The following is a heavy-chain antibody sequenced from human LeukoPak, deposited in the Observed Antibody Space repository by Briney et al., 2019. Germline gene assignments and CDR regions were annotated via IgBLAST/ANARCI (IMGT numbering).Heavy chain of an antibody. CDR2: INSDGSST. D-gene: IGHD2-15*01. CDR1: GFXFSSYW. V-gene: IGHV3-74*01. Sequence: PGGSLRLSCEASGFXFSSYWMHWARQVPGKGLVWVSRINSDGSSTNYADSVKGRFTISRDNAKNTLYLQMNSLRAEDTAVYYCARGRGYCFGVNCYFDYWGQGTLVTVSS. CDR3: ARGRGYCFGVNCYFDY. J-gene: IGHJ4*02.